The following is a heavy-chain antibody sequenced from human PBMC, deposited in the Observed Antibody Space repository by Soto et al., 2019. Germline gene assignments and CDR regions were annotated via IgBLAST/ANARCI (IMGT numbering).Heavy chain of an antibody. D-gene: IGHD1-1*01. CDR1: GFTFSSYA. CDR2: ISSNGGST. CDR3: VNWAFLAGTTSHYFDY. V-gene: IGHV3-64D*06. J-gene: IGHJ4*02. Sequence: EVQLVESGGGLVQPGGSLRLSCSASGFTFSSYAMHWVRQAPGKGLEYVSAISSNGGSTYYADSVKGRFTISRDNSKNTLYLQMSSLRAEDTAVYYCVNWAFLAGTTSHYFDYWGQGTLVTVSS.